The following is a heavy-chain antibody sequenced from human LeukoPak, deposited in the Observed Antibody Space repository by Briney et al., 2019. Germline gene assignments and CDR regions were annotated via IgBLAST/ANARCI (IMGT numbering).Heavy chain of an antibody. CDR2: FDPEDGET. J-gene: IGHJ4*02. V-gene: IGHV1-24*01. D-gene: IGHD3-10*01. CDR3: ATKIGFYGSGSYYPPDY. Sequence: ASVRVPCKASGYTFTDYYLHWVRQAPGKGLEWMGGFDPEDGETIYAQKFQGRVTMTEDTSTDTAYMELSSLRSEDTAVYYCATKIGFYGSGSYYPPDYWGQGTLVTVSS. CDR1: GYTFTDYY.